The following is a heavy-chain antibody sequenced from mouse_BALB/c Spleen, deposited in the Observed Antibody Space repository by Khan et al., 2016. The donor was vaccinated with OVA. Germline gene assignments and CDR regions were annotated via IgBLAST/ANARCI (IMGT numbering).Heavy chain of an antibody. J-gene: IGHJ3*01. D-gene: IGHD2-3*01. CDR3: ARAGYSPWFAY. V-gene: IGHV14-1*02. Sequence: IQLVQSGAELVRPGALVKLSCKASGFNIKDYYIHWVKQRPEQGLEWIGWIDPENGNTIYDPKFQGKANITAETSSNTAYLHFSSLTSEDTAVYYCARAGYSPWFAYWGQGTLVTVSA. CDR2: IDPENGNT. CDR1: GFNIKDYY.